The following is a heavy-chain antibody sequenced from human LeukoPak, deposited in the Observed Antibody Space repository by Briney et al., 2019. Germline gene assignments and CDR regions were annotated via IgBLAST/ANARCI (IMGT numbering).Heavy chain of an antibody. D-gene: IGHD2-15*01. CDR2: ISAYNGNT. Sequence: ASVKVSCKASGYTFTSYGISWVRQAPGQGLEWMGWISAYNGNTNYAQKLQGRVTMTTDTSTSKAYMEPRSLRSDDTAVYYCARDGDIVVVVAATGVGDGMDVWGQGTTVTVSS. V-gene: IGHV1-18*01. CDR1: GYTFTSYG. CDR3: ARDGDIVVVVAATGVGDGMDV. J-gene: IGHJ6*02.